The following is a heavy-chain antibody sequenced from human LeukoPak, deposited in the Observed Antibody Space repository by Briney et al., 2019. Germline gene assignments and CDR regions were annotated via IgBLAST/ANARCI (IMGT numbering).Heavy chain of an antibody. J-gene: IGHJ3*02. CDR3: ASVPRGGRLVYAFDI. Sequence: ASVKVSCKASGYTFTSYDINWVRQATGQGLEWMGWMNPNSGNTGYAQKFQGRVTFTRNTSISTAYMELSSLRSEDTAVYYCASVPRGGRLVYAFDIWGQGTMVTVSS. CDR1: GYTFTSYD. V-gene: IGHV1-8*03. D-gene: IGHD6-19*01. CDR2: MNPNSGNT.